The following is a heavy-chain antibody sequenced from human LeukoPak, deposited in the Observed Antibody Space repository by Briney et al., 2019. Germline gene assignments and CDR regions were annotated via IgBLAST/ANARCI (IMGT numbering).Heavy chain of an antibody. CDR2: ISAYNGNT. D-gene: IGHD2-2*01. Sequence: ASVKVSCKASGYTFTSYGISWVRQAPGQGLEWMGWISAYNGNTNYAQKLQGRVTMTTDTSTSTAYMELRSLRSDDTAVYYCARSDIVVVPALTYAEYFQHWGQGTLVTVSS. CDR3: ARSDIVVVPALTYAEYFQH. CDR1: GYTFTSYG. J-gene: IGHJ1*01. V-gene: IGHV1-18*01.